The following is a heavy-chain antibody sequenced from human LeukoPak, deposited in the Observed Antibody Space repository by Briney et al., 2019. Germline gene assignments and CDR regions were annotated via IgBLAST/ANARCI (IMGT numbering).Heavy chain of an antibody. CDR3: AKTVSEVGTPLQY. V-gene: IGHV3-23*01. Sequence: GGSLRLSCAASGFTFSSNAMSWVRQAPGKGVEWFSIISGSGSPTYYADSVKGRLTISRDNSKNTPYLQMNSLRAEDTAVYYCAKTVSEVGTPLQYWGQGTLVTVS. D-gene: IGHD4-23*01. J-gene: IGHJ4*02. CDR1: GFTFSSNA. CDR2: ISGSGSPT.